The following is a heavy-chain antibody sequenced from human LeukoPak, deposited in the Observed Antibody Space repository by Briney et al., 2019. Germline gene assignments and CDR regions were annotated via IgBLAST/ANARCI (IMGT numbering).Heavy chain of an antibody. D-gene: IGHD3-22*01. CDR2: IIPIFGTA. CDR1: GGTFSSYA. V-gene: IGHV1-69*13. J-gene: IGHJ2*01. CDR3: AKPSLYYYDTSGYYRYWYFDL. Sequence: SVKVSCKASGGTFSSYAISWVRQAPGQGLEWMGGIIPIFGTANYAQKFQGRVTITADESTSTAYMELSSLRAEDTAVYYCAKPSLYYYDTSGYYRYWYFDLWGRGTLVTVSS.